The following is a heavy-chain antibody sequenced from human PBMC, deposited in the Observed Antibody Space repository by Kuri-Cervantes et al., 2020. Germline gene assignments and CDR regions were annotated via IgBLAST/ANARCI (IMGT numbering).Heavy chain of an antibody. CDR1: GGSFSGYY. D-gene: IGHD3-22*01. J-gene: IGHJ3*02. Sequence: SQTLSLTCAVYGGSFSGYYWSWIRQPPGKGLEWIGEINHSGSTNYNPSLKSRVTISVDTSKNQFSLKLSSVTAADTAVYYCARGASYYYDSSGYYTHQNAFDIWGQGTMVTVSS. CDR3: ARGASYYYDSSGYYTHQNAFDI. CDR2: INHSGST. V-gene: IGHV4-34*01.